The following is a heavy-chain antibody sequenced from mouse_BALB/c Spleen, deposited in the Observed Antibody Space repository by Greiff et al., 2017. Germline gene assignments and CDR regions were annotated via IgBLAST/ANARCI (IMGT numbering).Heavy chain of an antibody. V-gene: IGHV2-9*02. CDR1: GFSLTSYG. D-gene: IGHD1-1*01. CDR2: IWAGGST. CDR3: ARAAYGSSYGVAY. Sequence: QVQLKESGPGLVAPSQSLSITCTVSGFSLTSYGVHWVRQPPGKGLEWLGVIWAGGSTNYNSALMSRLSISKDNSKSQVFLKMNSLQTDDTAMYYCARAAYGSSYGVAYWGQGTLVTVSA. J-gene: IGHJ3*01.